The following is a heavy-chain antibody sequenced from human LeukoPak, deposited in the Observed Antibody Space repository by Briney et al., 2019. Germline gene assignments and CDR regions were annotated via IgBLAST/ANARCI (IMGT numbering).Heavy chain of an antibody. CDR1: GFTFSSYS. Sequence: PGGSLRLSCAASGFTFSSYSMNWVRQAPGKGLEWVSSISSSSSYIYYADSVKGRFTISRDNAKNSLYLQMNSLRAEDTAVYYCGVNTHYYDSSGYSDYWGQGTLVTVSS. CDR3: GVNTHYYDSSGYSDY. J-gene: IGHJ4*02. CDR2: ISSSSSYI. D-gene: IGHD3-22*01. V-gene: IGHV3-21*01.